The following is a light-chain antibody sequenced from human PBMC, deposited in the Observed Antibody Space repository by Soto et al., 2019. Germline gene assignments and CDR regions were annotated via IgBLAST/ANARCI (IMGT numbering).Light chain of an antibody. J-gene: IGKJ2*01. CDR2: AAS. CDR3: QQSSNSPLYT. Sequence: DIQMTQSPSSLSASVGDRVTITCRASQSIAYYVNWFQQKPGKAPKLLIYAASSLQSGVPSRFSGSVSGTDFTLTISSLQPEDFATYFCQQSSNSPLYTFGQGTKLYI. V-gene: IGKV1-39*01. CDR1: QSIAYY.